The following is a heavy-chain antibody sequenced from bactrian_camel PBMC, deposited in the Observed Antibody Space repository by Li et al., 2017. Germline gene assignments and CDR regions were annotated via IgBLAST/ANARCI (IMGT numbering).Heavy chain of an antibody. J-gene: IGHJ4*01. CDR3: AAEKCKKGGTFRAERY. D-gene: IGHD3*01. V-gene: IGHV3S1*01. CDR2: IFSGGRRT. Sequence: HVQLVESGGGSVQAGGSLRLSCTASEVTYSTACMGWFRQAQGKERERVALIFSGGRRTHYADSVKGRFIISQENAINTIYLQMNSLTTADTAVYICAAEKCKKGGTFRAERYWGQGTQVTVS. CDR1: EVTYSTAC.